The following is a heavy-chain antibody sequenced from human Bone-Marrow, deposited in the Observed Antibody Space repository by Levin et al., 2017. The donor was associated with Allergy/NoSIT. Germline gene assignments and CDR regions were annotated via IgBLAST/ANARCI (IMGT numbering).Heavy chain of an antibody. V-gene: IGHV3-7*01. CDR2: IKQDGSEK. CDR1: GFTFSYYW. J-gene: IGHJ6*02. Sequence: GGSLRLSCAASGFTFSYYWMTWVRQAPGKGLEWVANIKQDGSEKYYVDSVKGRFTISRDNAKKSLYLQMNSLRVEDTAVYYCARDPVAAAGTGGGSDGMDVWGQGTAVTVSS. CDR3: ARDPVAAAGTGGGSDGMDV. D-gene: IGHD6-13*01.